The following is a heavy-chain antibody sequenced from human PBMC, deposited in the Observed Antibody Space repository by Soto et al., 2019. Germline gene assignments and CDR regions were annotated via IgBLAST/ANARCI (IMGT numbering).Heavy chain of an antibody. CDR1: GGSISSSSYD. V-gene: IGHV4-39*01. CDR2: IYYSGST. CDR3: ARHSGAAPYYYYGMDV. D-gene: IGHD3-10*01. Sequence: PSETLSLTCTVSGGSISSSSYDWGWIRQPPGKGLEWIGSIYYSGSTYYNPSLKSRVTISVDTSKNQFSLKLSSVTAADTAVYYCARHSGAAPYYYYGMDVWGQGTTVTVSS. J-gene: IGHJ6*02.